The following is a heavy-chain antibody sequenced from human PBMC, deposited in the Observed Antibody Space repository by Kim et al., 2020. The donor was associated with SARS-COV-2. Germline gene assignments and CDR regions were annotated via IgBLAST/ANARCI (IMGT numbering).Heavy chain of an antibody. J-gene: IGHJ4*02. Sequence: ADSVKGRFTISRDNAKNSLYLQMNSLRAEDTPVYYCARGAYSGSYLSYEGWGQGTLVTVSS. CDR3: ARGAYSGSYLSYEG. D-gene: IGHD1-26*01. V-gene: IGHV3-21*01.